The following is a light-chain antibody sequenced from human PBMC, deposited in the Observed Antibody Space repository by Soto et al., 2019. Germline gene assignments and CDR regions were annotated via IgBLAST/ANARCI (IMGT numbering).Light chain of an antibody. Sequence: QSALTQPRSVSGSPGQSVTISCTGTSSDVGGYNYVSWYQQHPGKAPKLMIYDVSKRPSGVPDRFSGSKSGNTASLTISALQAEDEADYYCCSYAGSYTPHVVFGGGTKLTVL. V-gene: IGLV2-11*01. CDR1: SSDVGGYNY. J-gene: IGLJ2*01. CDR3: CSYAGSYTPHVV. CDR2: DVS.